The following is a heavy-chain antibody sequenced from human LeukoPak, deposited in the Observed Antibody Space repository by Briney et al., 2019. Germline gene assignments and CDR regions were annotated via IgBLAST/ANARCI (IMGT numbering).Heavy chain of an antibody. CDR2: ISSYNGNA. CDR3: ARGKGTLGGDY. D-gene: IGHD3-16*01. J-gene: IGHJ4*02. V-gene: IGHV1-18*01. CDR1: GYTFTTYD. Sequence: ASVRVSCKASGYTFTTYDITWVRQAPGQGLEWMGWISSYNGNANYAQKFQGRVTMTTDTSTSTAYMELRSLRSDDTAVYYCARGKGTLGGDYWGQGTLVTVSS.